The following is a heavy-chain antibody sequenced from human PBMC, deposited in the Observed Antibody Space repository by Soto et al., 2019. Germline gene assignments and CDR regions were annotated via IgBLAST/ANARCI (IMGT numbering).Heavy chain of an antibody. J-gene: IGHJ3*02. CDR2: ISYDGSNE. V-gene: IGHV3-30*18. CDR3: AKQTVLHTSACDI. D-gene: IGHD2-2*01. Sequence: QVQLVESGGGVVQPGRSLRLSCAASGFTISGYGIHWVRQAPGKGLEWVAVISYDGSNEYYADSVKGRFRISRDNSKNTLYLQKNKLRAEDTAGYHCAKQTVLHTSACDIWGQGTTVTVSS. CDR1: GFTISGYG.